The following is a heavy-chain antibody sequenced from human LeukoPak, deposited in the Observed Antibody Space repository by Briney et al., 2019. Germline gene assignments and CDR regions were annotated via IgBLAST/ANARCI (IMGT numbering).Heavy chain of an antibody. CDR3: ARAYGSYYDY. Sequence: GGSLRLSCAASGFTFSSYGMHWVRQAPGEGLEWVAVIWYDGSNKYYADSVKGRFTIPRDNSKNTLYLQMNSLRAEDTAVYYCARAYGSYYDYWGQGTLVTVSS. J-gene: IGHJ4*02. V-gene: IGHV3-33*01. CDR1: GFTFSSYG. CDR2: IWYDGSNK. D-gene: IGHD1-26*01.